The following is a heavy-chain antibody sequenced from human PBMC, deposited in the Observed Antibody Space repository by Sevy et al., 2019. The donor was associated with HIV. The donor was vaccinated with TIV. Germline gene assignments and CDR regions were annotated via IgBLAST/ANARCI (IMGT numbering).Heavy chain of an antibody. CDR3: TTDSTNRGLSALLDY. V-gene: IGHV3-15*01. J-gene: IGHJ4*02. CDR2: IKSKTDGGTT. D-gene: IGHD3-10*01. CDR1: GFTFSNAW. Sequence: EGSLRLSCAASGFTFSNAWMSWVLQAPGKALEWVGRIKSKTDGGTTDYAAPVKGRFTISRDDSKNTLYLQMNSLKTVDTAIYYCTTDSTNRGLSALLDYWGQGTLVTVSS.